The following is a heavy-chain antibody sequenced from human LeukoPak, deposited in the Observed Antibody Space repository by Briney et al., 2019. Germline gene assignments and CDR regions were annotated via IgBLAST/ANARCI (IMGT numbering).Heavy chain of an antibody. Sequence: GGSLRLSCAASGFTFDDYAMHWVRQAPGKGLEWVSGISWNSGSIGYADSVKGRFTISRDNAKNSLYLQMNSLRAEDTALYYCARGLPYYYDSSGYYSGAFDIWGQGTMVTVSS. D-gene: IGHD3-22*01. J-gene: IGHJ3*02. V-gene: IGHV3-9*01. CDR2: ISWNSGSI. CDR1: GFTFDDYA. CDR3: ARGLPYYYDSSGYYSGAFDI.